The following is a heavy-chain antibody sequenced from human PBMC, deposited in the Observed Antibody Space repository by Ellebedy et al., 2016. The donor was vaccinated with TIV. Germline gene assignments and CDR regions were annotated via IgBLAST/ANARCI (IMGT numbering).Heavy chain of an antibody. J-gene: IGHJ6*02. D-gene: IGHD3-22*01. V-gene: IGHV1-46*01. CDR1: GYTFTSYY. Sequence: AASVKVSCKASGYTFTSYYMHWVRQAPGQGLEWMGIINPSGGSTSYAQKFQGRVTMTRDTSTSTVYMELSSLRSEDTAVYYCASRSPSYDSSGYYYVHYYGMDVWGQGTTVTVSS. CDR2: INPSGGST. CDR3: ASRSPSYDSSGYYYVHYYGMDV.